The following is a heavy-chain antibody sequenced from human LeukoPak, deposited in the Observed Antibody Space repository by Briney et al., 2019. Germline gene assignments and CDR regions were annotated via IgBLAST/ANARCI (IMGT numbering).Heavy chain of an antibody. J-gene: IGHJ6*02. V-gene: IGHV3-7*01. Sequence: GGSLRLSCAASGFTFNSYWMSWVRQPPGKGLEWVANIKQDGSEKYYVDSVKGRFTISRDNAKNSLYLQMNSLRAEDTAVYYCARDTLTGTHYGMDVWGQGTTVTVSS. CDR3: ARDTLTGTHYGMDV. CDR2: IKQDGSEK. D-gene: IGHD3-9*01. CDR1: GFTFNSYW.